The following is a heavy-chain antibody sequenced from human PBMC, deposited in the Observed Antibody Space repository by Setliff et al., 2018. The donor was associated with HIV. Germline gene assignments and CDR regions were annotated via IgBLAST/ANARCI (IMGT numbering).Heavy chain of an antibody. CDR2: IIPILGIA. CDR3: ARGSSGYYPNWYFDL. Sequence: SVMVSCKASGGTFSRYAISWVRQAPGQGLEWMGGIIPILGIANYAQKFQGRVTITADKSTSTAYMDLSSLRSEDTAVYYCARGSSGYYPNWYFDLWGRGTLVTVSS. CDR1: GGTFSRYA. J-gene: IGHJ2*01. D-gene: IGHD3-22*01. V-gene: IGHV1-69*10.